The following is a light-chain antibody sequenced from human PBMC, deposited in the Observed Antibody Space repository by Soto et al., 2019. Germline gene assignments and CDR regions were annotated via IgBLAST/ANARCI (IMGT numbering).Light chain of an antibody. V-gene: IGKV3-15*01. CDR1: QSVSSN. CDR3: QQYNNWPYT. Sequence: EIVMTQSPATLSVSPGERATLSCRASQSVSSNLAWYQQKPGQAPRLLIYDASTRATGVPARYSGSVSGTEFTLTISSLQSEDFAVYYCQQYNNWPYTFGQGTKLEIK. J-gene: IGKJ2*01. CDR2: DAS.